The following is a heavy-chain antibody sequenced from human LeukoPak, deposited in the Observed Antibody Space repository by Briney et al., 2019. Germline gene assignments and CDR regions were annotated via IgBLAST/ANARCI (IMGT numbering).Heavy chain of an antibody. Sequence: GGSLRLSCAASGFTFGSYSMNWVRQAPGKGLEWVSSISSSSSYIYYADSVKGRFTISSDNAKNSLYLQMNSLRAEDTAVYYCARGRYCSSTSCYYWYYWGQGTLVTVSS. V-gene: IGHV3-21*01. D-gene: IGHD2-2*01. CDR2: ISSSSSYI. J-gene: IGHJ4*02. CDR3: ARGRYCSSTSCYYWYY. CDR1: GFTFGSYS.